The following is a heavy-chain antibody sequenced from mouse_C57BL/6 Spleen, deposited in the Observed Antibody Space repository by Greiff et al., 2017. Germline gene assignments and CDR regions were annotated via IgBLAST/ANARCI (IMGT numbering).Heavy chain of an antibody. V-gene: IGHV1-54*01. CDR1: GYAFTNYL. Sequence: QVQLKESGAELVRPGTSVKVSCKASGYAFTNYLIEWVKQRPGQGLEWIGVINPGSGGTNYDEKFKGKATLTADKSSSTAYMQLSSLTSEDSAVYFCAREGDGSSYWYFDVWGTGTTVTVSS. CDR3: AREGDGSSYWYFDV. J-gene: IGHJ1*03. CDR2: INPGSGGT. D-gene: IGHD1-1*01.